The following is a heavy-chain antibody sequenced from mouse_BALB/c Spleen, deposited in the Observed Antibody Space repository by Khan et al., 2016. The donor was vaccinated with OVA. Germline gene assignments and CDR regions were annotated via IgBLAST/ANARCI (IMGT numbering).Heavy chain of an antibody. CDR2: ISSGGSYT. V-gene: IGHV5-9-3*01. CDR1: GFTFSNYA. J-gene: IGHJ3*01. D-gene: IGHD1-1*01. Sequence: EVELVESGGGLVKPGGSLKLSCAASGFTFSNYAMSWVRQTPEKRLEWVATISSGGSYTYYPDSVLGRFTISRDNAKNTLYLQMSSLRSEDTAIYNCARELFTTVEDTPFAYWGQGNLVTVSA. CDR3: ARELFTTVEDTPFAY.